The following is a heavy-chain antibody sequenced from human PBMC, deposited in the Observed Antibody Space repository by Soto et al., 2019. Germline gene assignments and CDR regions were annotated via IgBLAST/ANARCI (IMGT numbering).Heavy chain of an antibody. Sequence: SETLSVTCTVSGGSISSYYWSWIRQPPGKGLEWIGYIYYSGSTNYNPSLKSRVTISVDTSKNQFSLKLSSVTAADTAVYYCARSGIAAAGDFDYWGQGTLVTVSS. CDR3: ARSGIAAAGDFDY. CDR2: IYYSGST. V-gene: IGHV4-59*01. J-gene: IGHJ4*02. CDR1: GGSISSYY. D-gene: IGHD6-13*01.